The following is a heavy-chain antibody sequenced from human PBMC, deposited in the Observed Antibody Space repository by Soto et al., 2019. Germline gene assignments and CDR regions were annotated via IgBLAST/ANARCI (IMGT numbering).Heavy chain of an antibody. Sequence: PAESLYLTCTGSGCSMGTYYWSWIRQPPGKGLEWIGYIYYSGSTNYNPSLKSRVTISLDTSKNQFSLRLSSVTAADTALYFCARGGFDWLSHAFDLWGQGTMVTVSS. CDR1: GCSMGTYY. V-gene: IGHV4-59*01. CDR2: IYYSGST. J-gene: IGHJ3*01. D-gene: IGHD3-9*01. CDR3: ARGGFDWLSHAFDL.